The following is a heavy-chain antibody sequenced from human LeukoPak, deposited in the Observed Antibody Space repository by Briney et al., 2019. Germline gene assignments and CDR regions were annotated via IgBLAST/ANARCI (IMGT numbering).Heavy chain of an antibody. Sequence: AGGSLRLSRAASGFTFSSYWMSWVRQAPGKGLEWVANIKQDGTEKYYVDSVKGRFTISRDNAKNSLYLQMNSLRAEDTAVYYCATGYSYGYLFDYWGQGTLVTVSS. D-gene: IGHD5-18*01. CDR3: ATGYSYGYLFDY. J-gene: IGHJ4*02. CDR2: IKQDGTEK. V-gene: IGHV3-7*01. CDR1: GFTFSSYW.